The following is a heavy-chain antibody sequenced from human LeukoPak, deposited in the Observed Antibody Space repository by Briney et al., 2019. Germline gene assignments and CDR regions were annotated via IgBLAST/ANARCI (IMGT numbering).Heavy chain of an antibody. V-gene: IGHV1-46*01. Sequence: ASVKVSCKASGYTFTGYYMHWVRQAPGQGLEWMGIINPSGGSTSYAQKFQGRVTMTRDTSTSTVYMELSSLRSEDTAVYYCARSGAYYYDSSGYFLAYWGQGTLVTVSS. CDR3: ARSGAYYYDSSGYFLAY. CDR1: GYTFTGYY. J-gene: IGHJ4*02. CDR2: INPSGGST. D-gene: IGHD3-22*01.